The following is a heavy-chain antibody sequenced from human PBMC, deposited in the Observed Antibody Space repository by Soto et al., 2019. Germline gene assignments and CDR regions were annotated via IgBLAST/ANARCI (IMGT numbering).Heavy chain of an antibody. D-gene: IGHD3-10*01. V-gene: IGHV4-39*01. Sequence: PSETLSLTCIVSGGSITRRSSYWAWIRQPPGKGLGWVGTFYDGNTYHNPSLRSRITIAVDTSKNQFSLKLNSVDAADTAFYYCATTRGLSVGGSFDYWGQGMLVTVSS. CDR1: GGSITRRSSY. CDR2: FYDGNT. J-gene: IGHJ4*02. CDR3: ATTRGLSVGGSFDY.